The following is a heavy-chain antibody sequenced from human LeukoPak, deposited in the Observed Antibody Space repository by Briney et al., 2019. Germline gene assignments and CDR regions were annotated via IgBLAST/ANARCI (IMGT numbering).Heavy chain of an antibody. J-gene: IGHJ4*02. V-gene: IGHV4-39*07. CDR1: GDSISSTSHY. CDR2: IYFTGST. CDR3: ARDLKIGYNSGWYSFDY. Sequence: SSETLSLTCTVSGDSISSTSHYWDWIRQPPGKGPEWIGNIYFTGSTSYCPSLKSRITISVDTSKNQFSLKLISVTAADTAVYYCARDLKIGYNSGWYSFDYWGQGILVTVSS. D-gene: IGHD6-19*01.